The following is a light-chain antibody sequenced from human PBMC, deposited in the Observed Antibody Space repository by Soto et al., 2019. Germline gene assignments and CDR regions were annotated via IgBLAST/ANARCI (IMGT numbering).Light chain of an antibody. CDR3: QQYDNSPVT. CDR1: QSVSSSY. CDR2: GAS. J-gene: IGKJ1*01. Sequence: EIVLTQSPGTLSLSPGERATLSCRASQSVSSSYLAWYQQKPGQARRLLIYGASSRATGIPDRFSGSGSGTDFTLTISRLEPEDFAVYYCQQYDNSPVTFGQGTKVEIK. V-gene: IGKV3-20*01.